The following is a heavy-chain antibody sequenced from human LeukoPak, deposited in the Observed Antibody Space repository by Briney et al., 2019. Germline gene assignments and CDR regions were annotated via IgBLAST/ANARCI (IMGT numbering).Heavy chain of an antibody. CDR1: GGSISSYC. Sequence: PSETLSLTCIVSGGSISSYCWSWIRKSPGKGLEWIGYIYYSGSTNYNPSLKSRVTISVDTSKNQFPLKLSSVTAADTAVYYCARQGLTMVRGVIRWKTDIWFDPWGQGTLVTVSS. J-gene: IGHJ5*02. CDR2: IYYSGST. V-gene: IGHV4-59*08. CDR3: ARQGLTMVRGVIRWKTDIWFDP. D-gene: IGHD3-10*01.